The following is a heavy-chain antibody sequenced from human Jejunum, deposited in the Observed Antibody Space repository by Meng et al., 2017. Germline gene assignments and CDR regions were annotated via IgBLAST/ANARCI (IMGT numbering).Heavy chain of an antibody. J-gene: IGHJ4*02. CDR3: ARGYRSSWYVFDY. Sequence: GESLKISCAASGFIFSRYGMHWVRQAPGEGLEWVAVIWFDGTNKYYADSVKGRFIISRDSSKNTLYLQMNSLRAEDTAVYYCARGYRSSWYVFDYWGQGNLVTAPQ. D-gene: IGHD6-13*01. CDR2: IWFDGTNK. CDR1: GFIFSRYG. V-gene: IGHV3-33*01.